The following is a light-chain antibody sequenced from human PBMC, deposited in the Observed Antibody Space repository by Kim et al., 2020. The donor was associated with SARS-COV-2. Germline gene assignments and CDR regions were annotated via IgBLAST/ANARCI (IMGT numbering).Light chain of an antibody. J-gene: IGKJ4*01. CDR1: QSVGYNF. CDR3: QQYGNSPFT. CDR2: GAS. V-gene: IGKV3-20*01. Sequence: PGERATLSCRASQSVGYNFLAWYQQKPGQAPRVLIYGASSRATGIPDRFSGSGSGTDFTLTITRLEPEDFAVYYCQQYGNSPFTFGGGTKVDIK.